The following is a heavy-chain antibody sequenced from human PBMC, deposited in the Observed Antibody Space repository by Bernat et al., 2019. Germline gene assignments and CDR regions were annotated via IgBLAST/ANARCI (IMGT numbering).Heavy chain of an antibody. CDR2: TYYRSKWYN. Sequence: QVQLQQSGPGLVKPSQTLSLTCAISGDSVASSSAAWNWIRQSPSRGLEWLGRTYYRSKWYNDYAVSVKSRLTINPDTSKNQFSLQLNSVTPEDTAVYYCARTDSSTGRNWFDPWGQGTLVTVSS. CDR1: GDSVASSSAA. D-gene: IGHD2-2*01. V-gene: IGHV6-1*01. CDR3: ARTDSSTGRNWFDP. J-gene: IGHJ5*02.